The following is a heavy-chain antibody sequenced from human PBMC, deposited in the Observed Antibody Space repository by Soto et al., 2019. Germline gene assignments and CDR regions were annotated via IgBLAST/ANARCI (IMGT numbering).Heavy chain of an antibody. Sequence: QVQLVQSGADVKKPWSSVKVSCKASGGALNYNAFSWVRQAPGQGLEWIGGIVTVFGTANHAQKFQERGTITADESTRTVYMELRSLTSADTAVYYCAISGAYSSSQFGLDVWGQGTTVTVTS. J-gene: IGHJ6*02. V-gene: IGHV1-69*01. D-gene: IGHD6-13*01. CDR3: AISGAYSSSQFGLDV. CDR1: GGALNYNA. CDR2: IVTVFGTA.